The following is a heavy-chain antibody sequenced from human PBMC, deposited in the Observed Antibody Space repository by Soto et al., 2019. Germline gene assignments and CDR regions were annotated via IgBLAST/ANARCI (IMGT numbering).Heavy chain of an antibody. Sequence: GGSLRLSCAASGFSFSTYGMHWVRQAPGKGLEWVAAISHDGSNKYYVDSVKGRFTISRDSSKNTLYLEMNSLRAEDTAVYFCAKEFDYYSSSGYYVLHYWGQGTLVTVSS. J-gene: IGHJ4*02. CDR3: AKEFDYYSSSGYYVLHY. CDR1: GFSFSTYG. V-gene: IGHV3-30*18. CDR2: ISHDGSNK. D-gene: IGHD3-22*01.